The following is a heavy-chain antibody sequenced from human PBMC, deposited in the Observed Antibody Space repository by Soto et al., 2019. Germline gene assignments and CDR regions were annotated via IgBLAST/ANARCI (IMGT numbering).Heavy chain of an antibody. Sequence: GGSLRLSCAASGFTFSDYYMSWIRQAPGKGLEWVSYISSSGSTIYYADSVKGRFTVSRDNAKNSLYLQMNSLRAEDTAVYYCARRVWNYAVNYWGQGTLVTVSS. CDR1: GFTFSDYY. J-gene: IGHJ4*02. CDR2: ISSSGSTI. D-gene: IGHD1-7*01. V-gene: IGHV3-11*01. CDR3: ARRVWNYAVNY.